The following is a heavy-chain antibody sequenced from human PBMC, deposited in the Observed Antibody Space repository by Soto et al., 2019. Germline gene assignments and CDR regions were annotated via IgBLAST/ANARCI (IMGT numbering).Heavy chain of an antibody. CDR2: IMADASQT. V-gene: IGHV3-7*01. CDR1: GCYFSDYW. D-gene: IGHD2-21*01. J-gene: IGHJ3*02. CDR3: VTDRAYKAFDI. Sequence: EVQLVESGGGLVQPGGSLRLSCEASGCYFSDYWMTWIRQAPGNGLEWVALIMADASQTYYMDSVKGRFTISRDNTKNSLYLQMNSLRAEDTAVYYCVTDRAYKAFDIWGQGTMVTVSS.